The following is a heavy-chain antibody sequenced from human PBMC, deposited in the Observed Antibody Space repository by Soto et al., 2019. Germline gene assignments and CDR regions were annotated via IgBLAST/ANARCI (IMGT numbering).Heavy chain of an antibody. CDR2: ISYDGSNK. J-gene: IGHJ4*02. CDR3: AKAKGNWNYDLDY. D-gene: IGHD1-7*01. Sequence: QVQLVESGGGVVQPGRSLRLSCAASGFTFSSYGMHWVRQAPGKGLEWVAVISYDGSNKYYADYVKGRFTISRDNSKNTLYLQMNSLRAEDTAVYYCAKAKGNWNYDLDYWGQGTLVTVSS. CDR1: GFTFSSYG. V-gene: IGHV3-30*18.